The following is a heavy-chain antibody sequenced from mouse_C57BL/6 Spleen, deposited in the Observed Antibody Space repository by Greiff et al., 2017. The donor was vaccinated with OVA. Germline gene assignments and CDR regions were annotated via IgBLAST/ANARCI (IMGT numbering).Heavy chain of an antibody. CDR3: ARPPLYYSNYDYAMDY. CDR2: ISSGSSTI. J-gene: IGHJ4*01. D-gene: IGHD2-5*01. CDR1: GFTFSDYG. V-gene: IGHV5-17*01. Sequence: EVKVVESGGGLVKPGGSLKLSCAASGFTFSDYGMHWVRQAPEKGLEWVAYISSGSSTIYYADTVKGRFTISRDNAKNTLFLQMTSLRSEDTAMYYCARPPLYYSNYDYAMDYWGQGTSVTVSS.